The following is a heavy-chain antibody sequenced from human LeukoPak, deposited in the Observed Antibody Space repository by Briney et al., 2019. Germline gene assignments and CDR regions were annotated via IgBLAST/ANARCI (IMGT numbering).Heavy chain of an antibody. V-gene: IGHV3-9*01. CDR2: ISWNSGSI. D-gene: IGHD5-12*01. J-gene: IGHJ4*02. Sequence: GGSLRLSCAASGFTFDDYAMHWVRQAPGKGLEWVSGISWNSGSIDYADSVKGRFTISRDNAKSSLYLQMNSLRAEDTAVYYCARDSNVATYDYWGQGTLVTVSS. CDR3: ARDSNVATYDY. CDR1: GFTFDDYA.